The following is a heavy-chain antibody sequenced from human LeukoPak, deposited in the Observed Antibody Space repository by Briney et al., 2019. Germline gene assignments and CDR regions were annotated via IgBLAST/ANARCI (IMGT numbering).Heavy chain of an antibody. Sequence: ASVKVSCKASGYTFTSYYMHWVRQAPGQGLEWMGIINPSGGSTSYAQKLQGRVTMTRDTSTSTVYMELSRLRSEDTAVYYCARDNLWFGESLGWFDPWGQGTLVTVSS. CDR1: GYTFTSYY. CDR3: ARDNLWFGESLGWFDP. CDR2: INPSGGST. J-gene: IGHJ5*02. V-gene: IGHV1-46*01. D-gene: IGHD3-10*01.